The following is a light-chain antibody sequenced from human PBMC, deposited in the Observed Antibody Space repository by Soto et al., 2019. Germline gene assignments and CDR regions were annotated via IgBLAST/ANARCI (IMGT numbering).Light chain of an antibody. J-gene: IGLJ1*01. Sequence: SALNQPASVSGSPGQPITISCTGTSSDGGGYNYVSWYQQHPGKAPKLMIYEVSNRPSGVSNRFSGSKSGNTASLTISGLQAEDEADYYCSSYTSSSTPHVFGTGTKVTVL. CDR2: EVS. CDR3: SSYTSSSTPHV. CDR1: SSDGGGYNY. V-gene: IGLV2-14*01.